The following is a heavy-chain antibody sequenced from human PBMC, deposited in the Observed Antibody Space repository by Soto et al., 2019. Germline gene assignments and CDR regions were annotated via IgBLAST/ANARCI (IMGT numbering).Heavy chain of an antibody. Sequence: SETLSLTCAVSGGSFSPYCWTWIRQSPGKGLEWIGEINHSGTTSYNPSLKSRVTISVDTSKNQFSLNLSSMTAADTAVYYCARVQVRRGNGSGYLNGLDIWGQGTMVT. V-gene: IGHV4-34*01. CDR3: ARVQVRRGNGSGYLNGLDI. D-gene: IGHD3-3*01. CDR2: INHSGTT. J-gene: IGHJ3*02. CDR1: GGSFSPYC.